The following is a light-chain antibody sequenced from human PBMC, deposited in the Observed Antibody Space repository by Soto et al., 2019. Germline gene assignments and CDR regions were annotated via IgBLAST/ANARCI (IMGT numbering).Light chain of an antibody. J-gene: IGLJ1*01. CDR2: SSY. Sequence: QSVLTQPPSASGTPGQRVSISCSGSRSNIGTNTVNWYQQFPGTAPKLLIFSSYLRLSGVPDRFSASRSGASASLAISGLQSEDEADYYSAALDDSLDAYVFGSGTKLTVL. V-gene: IGLV1-44*01. CDR3: AALDDSLDAYV. CDR1: RSNIGTNT.